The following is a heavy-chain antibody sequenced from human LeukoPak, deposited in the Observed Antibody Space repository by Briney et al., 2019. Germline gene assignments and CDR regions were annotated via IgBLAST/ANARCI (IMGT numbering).Heavy chain of an antibody. J-gene: IGHJ3*02. CDR1: GVTFSSYA. D-gene: IGHD4-17*01. Sequence: GGSLRLSCAASGVTFSSYAMHWVRQAPGKGLEWVAVISYDGSNKYFADSVKGRFTISRANSKNTLYLQMNSLRADDTAVYYCARDGYGDYGGDDAFHIWGQGTMVTVSS. CDR2: ISYDGSNK. V-gene: IGHV3-30-3*01. CDR3: ARDGYGDYGGDDAFHI.